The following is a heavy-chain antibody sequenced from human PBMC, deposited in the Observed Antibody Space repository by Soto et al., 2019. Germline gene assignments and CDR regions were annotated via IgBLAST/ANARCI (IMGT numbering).Heavy chain of an antibody. J-gene: IGHJ4*02. V-gene: IGHV4-61*01. CDR1: GGSVSSGSYY. CDR2: IYYSGST. CDR3: AREAVTTYRLDY. Sequence: SETLSLTCTVSGGSVSSGSYYWSWIRQPPGKGLEGIGYIYYSGSTNYNPSLKSRVTISVDTSKNQFSLKLSSVAAADTAVYYCAREAVTTYRLDYWGQGTLVTVSS. D-gene: IGHD4-17*01.